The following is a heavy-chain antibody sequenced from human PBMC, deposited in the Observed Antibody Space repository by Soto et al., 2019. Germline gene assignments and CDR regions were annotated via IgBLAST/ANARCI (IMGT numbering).Heavy chain of an antibody. CDR2: ISWHSGNI. J-gene: IGHJ4*02. CDR1: GFTFENYA. D-gene: IGHD4-4*01. V-gene: IGHV3-9*01. Sequence: EVQLVESGGGLVQPGRSLRLSCAASGFTFENYAMHWVRQAPGKGLEWVSGISWHSGNIGYADYVRGRFTISRDNAKNSLYLPMNSLRPEDTGLYYCAKDKLYSNYEHYFDYWGQGTLVTVSS. CDR3: AKDKLYSNYEHYFDY.